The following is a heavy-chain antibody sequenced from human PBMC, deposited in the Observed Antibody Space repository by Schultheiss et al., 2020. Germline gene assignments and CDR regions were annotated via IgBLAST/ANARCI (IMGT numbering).Heavy chain of an antibody. Sequence: SETLSLTCTVSGGSISSYYWSWIRQPPGKGLEWIGYIYYSGSTNYNPSLKSRVTISVDKSKNQFSLKLSSVTAADTAVYYCARDLVTSMDVWGKGTTVTVSS. V-gene: IGHV4-59*01. J-gene: IGHJ6*03. D-gene: IGHD3-9*01. CDR3: ARDLVTSMDV. CDR2: IYYSGST. CDR1: GGSISSYY.